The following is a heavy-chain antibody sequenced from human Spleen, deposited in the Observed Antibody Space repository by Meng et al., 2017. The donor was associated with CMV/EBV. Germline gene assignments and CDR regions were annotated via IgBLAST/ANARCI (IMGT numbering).Heavy chain of an antibody. D-gene: IGHD4-17*01. CDR3: AKNLLWGATVTTMADAFDI. Sequence: GGSLRLSCKGSGFTFSRYWMSWVRQAPGKGLEWVANIRQDEGAKFYMDSVRGRFTVSRDNAKNTLYLQMNSLRAEDTAVYYCAKNLLWGATVTTMADAFDIWGQGTMVTVSS. J-gene: IGHJ3*02. V-gene: IGHV3-7*03. CDR2: IRQDEGAK. CDR1: GFTFSRYW.